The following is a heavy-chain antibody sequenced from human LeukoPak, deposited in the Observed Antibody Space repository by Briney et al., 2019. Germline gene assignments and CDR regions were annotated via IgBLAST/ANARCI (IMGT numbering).Heavy chain of an antibody. CDR3: ARDASTLSPYCGGDCYTY. CDR1: GYTFTSYY. Sequence: GASVKVSCKASGYTFTSYYMHWVRQAPGQGLEWMGIINPSGGSTSYAQKLQGRVTMTTDTSTSTAYMELRSLRSGDTAVYYCARDASTLSPYCGGDCYTYWGQGTLVTVSS. J-gene: IGHJ4*02. D-gene: IGHD2-21*02. V-gene: IGHV1-46*01. CDR2: INPSGGST.